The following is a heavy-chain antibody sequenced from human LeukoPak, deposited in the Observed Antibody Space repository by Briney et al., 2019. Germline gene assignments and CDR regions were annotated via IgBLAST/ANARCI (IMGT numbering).Heavy chain of an antibody. D-gene: IGHD2-2*01. Sequence: ASVKVSCKVSGYTPTELSMHWVRQAPGKGVERMGGFDPEDGETIYAQKFQGRVTMTEDTSTDTAYMELSSLRSEDTAVYYCATGPYCSSTSCYDGDYWGQGTLVTVSS. CDR2: FDPEDGET. V-gene: IGHV1-24*01. CDR3: ATGPYCSSTSCYDGDY. J-gene: IGHJ4*02. CDR1: GYTPTELS.